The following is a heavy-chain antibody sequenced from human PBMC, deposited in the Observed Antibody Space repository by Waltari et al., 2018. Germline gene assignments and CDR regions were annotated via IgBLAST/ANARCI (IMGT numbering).Heavy chain of an antibody. CDR2: IRYDGGEK. D-gene: IGHD3-10*01. CDR3: ARGAGLIWFGEADPRRFDY. CDR1: GFTFTTYW. V-gene: IGHV3-7*01. Sequence: EVQLVESGGGLVQPGGSLPLPCAASGFTFTTYWMTWVRQTPGKGLEWVANIRYDGGEKVYVDSVKGRFIVSKDNAKNSLYLQMNSLRAEDTAVYYCARGAGLIWFGEADPRRFDYWGQGTQVTVSS. J-gene: IGHJ4*02.